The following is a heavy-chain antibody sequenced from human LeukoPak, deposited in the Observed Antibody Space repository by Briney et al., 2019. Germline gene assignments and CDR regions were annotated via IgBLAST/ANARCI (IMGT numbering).Heavy chain of an antibody. Sequence: ASVKVSCKASGGTFSSYAISWVRQAPGQGLEWMGWISAYNGNTNYAQKLQGRVTMTTDTSTSTAYMELRSLRSDDTAVYYCAQGYSLAEYFQHWGQGTLVTVSS. CDR3: AQGYSLAEYFQH. J-gene: IGHJ1*01. V-gene: IGHV1-18*01. CDR1: GGTFSSYA. CDR2: ISAYNGNT. D-gene: IGHD3-22*01.